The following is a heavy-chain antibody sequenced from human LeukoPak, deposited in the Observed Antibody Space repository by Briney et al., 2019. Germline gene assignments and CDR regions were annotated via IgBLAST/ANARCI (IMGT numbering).Heavy chain of an antibody. Sequence: GGSLRLSCAASGFTFSTYWMSWVRQAPGKGLEWVSAISGSGGSTYYADSVKGRFTISRDNSKNTLYLQMNSLRAEDTAVYYCAKVVVAATTYFDYWGQGTLVTVSS. CDR3: AKVVVAATTYFDY. D-gene: IGHD2-15*01. CDR1: GFTFSTYW. J-gene: IGHJ4*02. CDR2: ISGSGGST. V-gene: IGHV3-23*01.